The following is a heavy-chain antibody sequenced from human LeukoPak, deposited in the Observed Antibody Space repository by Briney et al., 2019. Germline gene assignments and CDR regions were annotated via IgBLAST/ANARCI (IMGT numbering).Heavy chain of an antibody. D-gene: IGHD3-22*01. Sequence: GASVKVSCKASGYTFTSYAMHWVRQAPGQRLEWMGWINAGNGNTKYSQKFQGRVTITRDTSASTAYMELSSLRSEDTAVYYCAREGRFYYDSSGYYHDAFDIWGQGTMVTVSS. CDR1: GYTFTSYA. V-gene: IGHV1-3*01. CDR2: INAGNGNT. J-gene: IGHJ3*02. CDR3: AREGRFYYDSSGYYHDAFDI.